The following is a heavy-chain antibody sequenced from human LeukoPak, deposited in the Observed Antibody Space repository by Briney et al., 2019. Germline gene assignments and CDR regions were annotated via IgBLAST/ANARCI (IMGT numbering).Heavy chain of an antibody. V-gene: IGHV5-51*01. CDR2: IYPADSDT. CDR3: ATTVAVAGGRDY. D-gene: IGHD6-19*01. J-gene: IGHJ4*02. CDR1: GYFFASSW. Sequence: PGESLKISCKGSGYFFASSWIGWVRQMPGKGLEWMGIIYPADSDTRYSPSFQGQVTISADKSINTAYLQWNSLKASDTAIYYCATTVAVAGGRDYWGQGTLVTVSS.